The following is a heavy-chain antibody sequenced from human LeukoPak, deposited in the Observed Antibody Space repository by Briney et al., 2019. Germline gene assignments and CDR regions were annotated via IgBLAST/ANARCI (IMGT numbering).Heavy chain of an antibody. V-gene: IGHV4-31*03. CDR2: IYYSGSS. CDR1: GDSISSGGYY. J-gene: IGHJ5*02. CDR3: ARDQNGYGFFDP. Sequence: SETLSLTCTVSGDSISSGGYYWSWIRQRPGKGLEWIGYIYYSGSSYYNPSLKSRVIISVDTSKNQFSLNLSSVTAADTAVYYCARDQNGYGFFDPWGQGTLVTVSS. D-gene: IGHD6-13*01.